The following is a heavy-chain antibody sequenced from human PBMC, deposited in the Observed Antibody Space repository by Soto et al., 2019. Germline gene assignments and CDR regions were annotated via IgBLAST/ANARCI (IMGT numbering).Heavy chain of an antibody. J-gene: IGHJ3*02. CDR1: GYIISDYG. V-gene: IGHV1-18*01. CDR2: ISAYNGNT. Sequence: ASVKVSCKSSGYIISDYGITWVRQAPGQGLEWMGRISAYNGNTDYAQKFQDRLTLATDTSTSTAYMELRSLRSDDTALYYCARPVTSPDHLAIWGQGTMVTVSS. CDR3: ARPVTSPDHLAI. D-gene: IGHD4-4*01.